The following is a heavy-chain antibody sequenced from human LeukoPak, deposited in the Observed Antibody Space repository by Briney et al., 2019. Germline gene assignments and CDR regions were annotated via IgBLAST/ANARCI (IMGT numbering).Heavy chain of an antibody. Sequence: ASVKISCKAYGYTFPSYYMHWVRQAPGQGLEWMGIINPSGGSTRYAQKFQGRVTMTRDTSTSTVYMELSSLKSEDTAVYYCARGQLLWFGELYDYWGQGTLVTVSS. CDR2: INPSGGST. J-gene: IGHJ4*02. CDR1: GYTFPSYY. CDR3: ARGQLLWFGELYDY. D-gene: IGHD3-10*01. V-gene: IGHV1-46*01.